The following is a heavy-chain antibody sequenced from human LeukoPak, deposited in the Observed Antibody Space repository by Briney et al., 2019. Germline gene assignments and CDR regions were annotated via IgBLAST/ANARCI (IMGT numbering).Heavy chain of an antibody. CDR3: AKDHSSSWYQGLDY. CDR1: RYTFTNYE. D-gene: IGHD6-13*01. CDR2: MNPNSGNT. Sequence: AAVTVSCQASRYTFTNYEIHWVRQATGRGLDGMGWMNPNSGNTGYAQKFQGRVTMTRNTSISTAYMELNSLRAEDTAVYYCAKDHSSSWYQGLDYWGQGTLVTVSS. J-gene: IGHJ4*02. V-gene: IGHV1-8*01.